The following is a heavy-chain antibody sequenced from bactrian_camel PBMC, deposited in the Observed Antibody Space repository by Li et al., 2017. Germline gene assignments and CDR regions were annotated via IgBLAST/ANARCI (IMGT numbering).Heavy chain of an antibody. CDR1: GVTYSTYC. J-gene: IGHJ6*01. Sequence: HVQLVESGGGLVEPGGSLRLSCAASGVTYSTYCMGWYHQAPGKEREGIAAIDSDDTTSYADSVKGRFTISKDNARNTLYLQMNSLKLEDTAMYYCVKGQSKLWDFGYWGQGTQVTVS. CDR2: IDSDDTT. D-gene: IGHD5*01. V-gene: IGHV3S1*01. CDR3: VKGQSKLWDFGY.